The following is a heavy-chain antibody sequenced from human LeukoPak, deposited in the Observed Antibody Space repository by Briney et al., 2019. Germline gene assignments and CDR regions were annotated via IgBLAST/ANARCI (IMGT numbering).Heavy chain of an antibody. V-gene: IGHV3-7*04. Sequence: GGSLRLSCVASGFPFSSYWMTWVRQAPGKGLEWVANIKQDGSKKSYVDSVKGRFTISRDNAKNSLYLQMNSLRAEDTAIYYCARVGYIDEGIDYWGQGTLVTVSS. CDR2: IKQDGSKK. D-gene: IGHD5-24*01. CDR3: ARVGYIDEGIDY. CDR1: GFPFSSYW. J-gene: IGHJ4*02.